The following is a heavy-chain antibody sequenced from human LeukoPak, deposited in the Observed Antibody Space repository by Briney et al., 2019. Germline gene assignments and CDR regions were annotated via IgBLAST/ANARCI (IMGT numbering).Heavy chain of an antibody. CDR3: ARARSGSYFDY. J-gene: IGHJ4*02. CDR2: IKQDGSEK. V-gene: IGHV3-7*01. D-gene: IGHD1-26*01. Sequence: GGSLRLSCAASGFTFSSYWMSWVRQAPGKGLEWVANIKQDGSEKYYVDSVKGRFTISRDNAKNSLYLQMNSLRAENTAVYYCARARSGSYFDYWGQGTLVTVSS. CDR1: GFTFSSYW.